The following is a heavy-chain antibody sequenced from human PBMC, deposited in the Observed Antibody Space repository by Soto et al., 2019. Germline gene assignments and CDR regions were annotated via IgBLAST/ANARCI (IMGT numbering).Heavy chain of an antibody. CDR2: ISWNSGNV. J-gene: IGHJ4*02. Sequence: GGSLRLSCAASVFTFDDYAMHWVRQAPGKGLEWVSVISWNSGNVGYADSVKGRFTISRDNAKNSLYLQMNSLRPEDTALYYFEKETGNGNEGRSYYFDYWGQGTLVTVSS. V-gene: IGHV3-9*01. CDR3: EKETGNGNEGRSYYFDY. D-gene: IGHD1-1*01. CDR1: VFTFDDYA.